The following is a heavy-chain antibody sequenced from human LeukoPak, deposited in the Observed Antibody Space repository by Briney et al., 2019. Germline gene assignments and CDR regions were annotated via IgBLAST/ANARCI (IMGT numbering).Heavy chain of an antibody. CDR3: ARGGRSGLMY. CDR1: GGSFSGYY. D-gene: IGHD6-19*01. V-gene: IGHV4-34*01. CDR2: VNHSGST. J-gene: IGHJ4*02. Sequence: PSETLSLTCAVYGGSFSGYYWSWIRQPPGKGLEWIGEVNHSGSTNYNPSLKSRVTISVDTSKNQFSLKLSSVNAADTAVYYCARGGRSGLMYWGQGTLVTVSS.